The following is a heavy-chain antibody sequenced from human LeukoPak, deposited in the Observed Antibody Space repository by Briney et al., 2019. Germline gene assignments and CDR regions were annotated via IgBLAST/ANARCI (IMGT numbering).Heavy chain of an antibody. CDR3: AGHSFGEGTFDI. J-gene: IGHJ3*02. D-gene: IGHD3-10*01. CDR2: IFHDGST. Sequence: SETLSLTCAVFGDSISRSDYSWSWIRQPPGKGLVWIGYIFHDGSTQYNPSLKSRVTISLDRSKSQLSLNLNAVTAADTAVYYCAGHSFGEGTFDIWGQGTMVTVSS. V-gene: IGHV4-30-2*01. CDR1: GDSISRSDYS.